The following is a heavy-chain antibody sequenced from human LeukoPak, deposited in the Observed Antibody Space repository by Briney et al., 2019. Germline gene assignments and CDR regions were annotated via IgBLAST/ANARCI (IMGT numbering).Heavy chain of an antibody. Sequence: PSQTLSLTCTVSGGSISSGGHYWSWIRQRPGKGLEWIGYIFSSGHTCYNPSLKSRLTISVDTSENQFSLKLSSVTAADTAVYFCARLYCSSTGCPGYFDLWDRGTLVTVSS. CDR1: GGSISSGGHY. CDR2: IFSSGHT. CDR3: ARLYCSSTGCPGYFDL. V-gene: IGHV4-31*03. D-gene: IGHD2-2*01. J-gene: IGHJ2*01.